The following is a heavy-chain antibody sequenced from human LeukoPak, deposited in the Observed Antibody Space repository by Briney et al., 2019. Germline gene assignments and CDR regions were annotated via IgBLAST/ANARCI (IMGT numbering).Heavy chain of an antibody. J-gene: IGHJ6*02. Sequence: GGSLRLSCAASGFTVSTNYMNWVRQAPGKGLEWVALIYSDGSTYYADSVKGRFTISRDNSKNTLYLQMNSLRAEDTAVYYCARDSSSSWSLPTYGMDVWGQGTTVTVSS. CDR1: GFTVSTNY. V-gene: IGHV3-66*01. CDR3: ARDSSSSWSLPTYGMDV. CDR2: IYSDGST. D-gene: IGHD6-13*01.